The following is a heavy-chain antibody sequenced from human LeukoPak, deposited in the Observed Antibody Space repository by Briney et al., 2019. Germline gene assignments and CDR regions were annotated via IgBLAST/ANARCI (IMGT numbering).Heavy chain of an antibody. J-gene: IGHJ1*01. CDR1: GGSISSYY. Sequence: SETLSLTCTVSGGSISSYYRSWIRQPPGKGLEWIGYIYYSGSTNYNPSLKSQVTISVDTSKNQFSLRLSSVTAADTAVYYCAREGYDSSGYPVGYFQHWGQGTLVTVSS. V-gene: IGHV4-59*01. CDR3: AREGYDSSGYPVGYFQH. D-gene: IGHD3-22*01. CDR2: IYYSGST.